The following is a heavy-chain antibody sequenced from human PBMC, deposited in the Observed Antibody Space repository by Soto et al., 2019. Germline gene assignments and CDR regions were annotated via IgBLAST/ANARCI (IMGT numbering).Heavy chain of an antibody. J-gene: IGHJ3*02. V-gene: IGHV1-69*06. CDR3: ARDIREIHRYSRSLDAFDN. CDR2: IIPIFGTA. Sequence: QVQLVQSGAEVKKPGSSVKVSCKASGGTFSSYAISWVRQAPGQGLEWMGGIIPIFGTANYAQKFQGRVTITADKATSTAYMELSSLRSEDTAVYYCARDIREIHRYSRSLDAFDNWGQGTMVTVSS. D-gene: IGHD6-6*01. CDR1: GGTFSSYA.